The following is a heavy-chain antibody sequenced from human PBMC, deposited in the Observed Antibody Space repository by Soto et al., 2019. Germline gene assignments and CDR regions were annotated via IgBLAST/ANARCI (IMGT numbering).Heavy chain of an antibody. CDR2: IGTAGDT. Sequence: EVQLVESGGGLVQPGGSLRLSCAASGFTFSSYDMHWVRQATGKGLEWVSAIGTAGDTYYPGSVKGRFTISRENAKNSLYLQMNSLRAEDTAVYYCARGGVLLWFGEFHHSYGMDVW. CDR1: GFTFSSYD. D-gene: IGHD3-10*01. V-gene: IGHV3-13*01. J-gene: IGHJ6*01. CDR3: ARGGVLLWFGEFHHSYGMDV.